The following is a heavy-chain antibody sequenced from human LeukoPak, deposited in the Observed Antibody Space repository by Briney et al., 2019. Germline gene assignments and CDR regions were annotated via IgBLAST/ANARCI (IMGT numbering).Heavy chain of an antibody. J-gene: IGHJ5*02. V-gene: IGHV3-9*01. CDR1: GFTFDDYA. CDR3: AKGPYYYDSSGPLWFDP. D-gene: IGHD3-22*01. Sequence: GGSLRLSCAASGFTFDDYAMHWVRRAPGKGLEWVSGISWNSGSIGYADSVKGRFTISRDNAKNSLYLQMNSLRAEDTALYYCAKGPYYYDSSGPLWFDPWGQGTLVTVSS. CDR2: ISWNSGSI.